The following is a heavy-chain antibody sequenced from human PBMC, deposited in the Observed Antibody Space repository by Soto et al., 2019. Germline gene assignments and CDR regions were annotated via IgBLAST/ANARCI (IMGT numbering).Heavy chain of an antibody. CDR3: AIIYYYRSGIYYFDY. CDR1: GYTFTTYP. J-gene: IGHJ4*01. Sequence: GASVKVSCKASGYTFTTYPIHWVRQAPGQGLEWMGWINPANGDRDFLQKFQGRVTITRDTSASTAYMELSSLTSEDTAVYYCAIIYYYRSGIYYFDYWGQRTLVTVSS. CDR2: INPANGDR. V-gene: IGHV1-3*01. D-gene: IGHD3-10*01.